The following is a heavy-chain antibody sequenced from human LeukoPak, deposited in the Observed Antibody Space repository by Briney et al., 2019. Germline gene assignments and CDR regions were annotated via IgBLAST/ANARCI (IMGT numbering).Heavy chain of an antibody. CDR2: INLKSGDT. CDR1: GYTFTGYY. J-gene: IGHJ4*02. CDR3: ARLSEDYAY. D-gene: IGHD4-17*01. Sequence: ASVKVSCTASGYTFTGYYIHWVRQAPGQGLEWVGLINLKSGDTNYSQNFHGRVPMTRETSISTAYMDLSSLSSDDTAVYYCARLSEDYAYWGQGTLVTVSS. V-gene: IGHV1-2*02.